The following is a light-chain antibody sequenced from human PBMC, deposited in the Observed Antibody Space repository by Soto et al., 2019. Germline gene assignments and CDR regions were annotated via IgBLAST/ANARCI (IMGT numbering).Light chain of an antibody. CDR3: QHLNNYPRT. J-gene: IGKJ3*01. CDR1: HSISTN. V-gene: IGKV3-15*01. Sequence: EIIMTQSPATLSVSPGEGATLSCRTSHSISTNLAWYQHKRGQSPRLLVYGASTRATGVPARFSGSGSGAEFTLSISSLQSEDFATYYCQHLNNYPRTFGPGTKVDIK. CDR2: GAS.